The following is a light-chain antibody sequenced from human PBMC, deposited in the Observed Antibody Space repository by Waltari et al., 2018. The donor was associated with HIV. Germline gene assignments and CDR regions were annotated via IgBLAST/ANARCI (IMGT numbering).Light chain of an antibody. J-gene: IGLJ1*01. CDR2: EGS. Sequence: QSALTQPASVSGSPGQSITISCTVPSSDVGSYNLFSWYQQHPGKAPKVMIYEGSKRPSGVSNRFSGSKSGNTASLTISGLQAEDEADYYCCSYTGSSTRRPYVFGTGTKVTVL. CDR1: SSDVGSYNL. V-gene: IGLV2-23*01. CDR3: CSYTGSSTRRPYV.